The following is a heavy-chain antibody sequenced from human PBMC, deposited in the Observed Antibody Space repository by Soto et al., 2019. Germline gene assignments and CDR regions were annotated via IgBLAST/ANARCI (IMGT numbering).Heavy chain of an antibody. CDR3: ARLSCISTSCYAYYYYGMDV. V-gene: IGHV4-31*03. J-gene: IGHJ6*02. CDR2: IYYSGST. D-gene: IGHD2-2*01. Sequence: QVQLQESGPGLVKPSQTLSLTCTVSGGSISSGGYYWSWIRQHPGKGLEWIGYIYYSGSTFYNPSFTSRVTLSVDTSNNQSSLKLSSVTAADTAVYYCARLSCISTSCYAYYYYGMDVWGQGTTVTVSS. CDR1: GGSISSGGYY.